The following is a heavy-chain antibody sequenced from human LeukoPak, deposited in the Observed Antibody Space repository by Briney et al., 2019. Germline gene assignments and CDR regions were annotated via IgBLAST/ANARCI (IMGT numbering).Heavy chain of an antibody. CDR2: IYYSDST. V-gene: IGHV4-30-4*01. J-gene: IGHJ3*02. CDR1: GGSISSGDYH. Sequence: SQTLSLTCTVSGGSISSGDYHWSWLRQPPGMGLVGVGYIYYSDSTYYDSSLKSLVTIRDDTYKNLYSLKQSSVTADAAAEYYCGRVIGYYDSSGPLGDGFDIWGQGTMVTVSS. D-gene: IGHD3-22*01. CDR3: GRVIGYYDSSGPLGDGFDI.